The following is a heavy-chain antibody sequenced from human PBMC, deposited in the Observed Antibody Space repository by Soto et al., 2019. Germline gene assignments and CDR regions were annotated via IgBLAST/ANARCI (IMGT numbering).Heavy chain of an antibody. CDR2: IYHSGST. J-gene: IGHJ3*02. CDR3: ARVGMVIDNAFDI. Sequence: QVQLQESGPGLVKPSGTLSLTCAVSGGSISSSNWWSWVRQPPGKGLEWIGEIYHSGSTNYNPSLKMGVTVSVDKSKYQFTLKLGSVTAAGTAVYYCARVGMVIDNAFDIWGQGTMVTVSS. CDR1: GGSISSSNW. D-gene: IGHD3-22*01. V-gene: IGHV4-4*02.